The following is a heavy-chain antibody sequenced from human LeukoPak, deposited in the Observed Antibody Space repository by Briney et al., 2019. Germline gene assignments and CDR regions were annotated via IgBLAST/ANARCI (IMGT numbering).Heavy chain of an antibody. CDR1: RFIFSSYA. Sequence: PGGSLRLSCAASRFIFSSYAMSWVRQAPGKGLEWVSTISGSGGSTYSTDSVKGRFTISRDNSKSTLYLQMNSLRVEDAAIYYCAKGGPQFFDYWGQGTLVTVSS. CDR3: AKGGPQFFDY. D-gene: IGHD5-24*01. V-gene: IGHV3-23*01. J-gene: IGHJ4*02. CDR2: ISGSGGST.